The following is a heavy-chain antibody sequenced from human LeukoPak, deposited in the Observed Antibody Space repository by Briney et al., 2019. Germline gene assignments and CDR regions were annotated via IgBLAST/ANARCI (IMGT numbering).Heavy chain of an antibody. CDR1: GYTFTSYG. CDR3: ARGPPVKVAATFYYYYMDV. CDR2: ISAYNGNT. V-gene: IGHV1-18*01. J-gene: IGHJ6*03. Sequence: ASVKVSCKASGYTFTSYGISWVRQAPGQGLEWMGWISAYNGNTNYAQKLQGRVTMTTDTSTSTAYMELRSLRSDDTAVYYCARGPPVKVAATFYYYYMDVWGKGTTVTVSS. D-gene: IGHD2-15*01.